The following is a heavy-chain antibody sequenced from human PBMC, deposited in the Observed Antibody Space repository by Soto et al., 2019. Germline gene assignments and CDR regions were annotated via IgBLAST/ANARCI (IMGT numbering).Heavy chain of an antibody. J-gene: IGHJ4*02. CDR1: GFDFSFYT. CDR2: VSSGSSYI. CDR3: AKGYQLLDY. D-gene: IGHD1-7*01. V-gene: IGHV3-21*01. Sequence: EVQLVESGGGLVKPGGSLRLSCAASGFDFSFYTMNWVREAPGKGLEWVSSVSSGSSYIYYAGSVKGRSTISRDNAKNSLYLQMNSLRAEDTAVYYCAKGYQLLDYWGQGTLVTVSS.